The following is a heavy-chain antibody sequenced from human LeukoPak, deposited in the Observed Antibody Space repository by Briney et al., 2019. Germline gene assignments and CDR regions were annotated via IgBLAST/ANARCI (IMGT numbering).Heavy chain of an antibody. Sequence: GASVKVSCKASGYIFTGYYLHWVRQAPGQGLEWMGWINPKSGGTNYAQKFQGRVTMTRDTSISTAYMELTRLRSDDTAMYYCARGGDFYDRSGYYDDAFDIWGRGTMVTVSS. CDR3: ARGGDFYDRSGYYDDAFDI. V-gene: IGHV1-2*02. D-gene: IGHD3-22*01. J-gene: IGHJ3*02. CDR2: INPKSGGT. CDR1: GYIFTGYY.